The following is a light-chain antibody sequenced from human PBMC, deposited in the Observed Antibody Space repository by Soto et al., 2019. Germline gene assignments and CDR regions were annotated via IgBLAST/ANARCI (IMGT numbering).Light chain of an antibody. CDR2: AAS. CDR3: QKDDSAPLT. V-gene: IGKV1-27*01. J-gene: IGKJ4*01. Sequence: DIQMTQSPSSLSASVGDRVTVTCRASQDISRYLAWYQQKPGQVPELLIYAASTLHSGVSSRFSGSGSGTHFTLTISSLQPEDVATYYCQKDDSAPLTFGGGTKVDIK. CDR1: QDISRY.